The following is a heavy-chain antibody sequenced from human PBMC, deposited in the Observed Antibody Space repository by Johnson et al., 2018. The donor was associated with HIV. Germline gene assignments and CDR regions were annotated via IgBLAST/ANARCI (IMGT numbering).Heavy chain of an antibody. V-gene: IGHV3-53*01. D-gene: IGHD3-9*01. CDR2: IYSGGST. Sequence: VQLVESGGGLIQPGGSLRLSCAASGFTVSSNYMSWVRQAPGKGLEWVSVIYSGGSTYYADSVKGRFTISRDNSKNTLYLQMNSRRAEDTAVYYCARDLTDYDILTGSIVWGAFDVWGQGTMVTVSS. CDR3: ARDLTDYDILTGSIVWGAFDV. CDR1: GFTVSSNY. J-gene: IGHJ3*01.